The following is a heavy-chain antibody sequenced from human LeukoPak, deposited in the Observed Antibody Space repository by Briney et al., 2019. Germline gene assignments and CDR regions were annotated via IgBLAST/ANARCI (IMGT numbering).Heavy chain of an antibody. CDR2: INWTGDDI. V-gene: IGHV3-9*01. J-gene: IGHJ4*02. CDR1: GFTFDDYA. CDR3: AKGSRDSRAYWLYFDY. D-gene: IGHD3-22*01. Sequence: PGRSLRLSCAASGFTFDDYAMHWVRQPPGKGLEWVSGINWTGDDIRYADSVKGRFTISRDNAKNPLYLQINSLRTEDTAFYYCAKGSRDSRAYWLYFDYWGQGTLVTVSS.